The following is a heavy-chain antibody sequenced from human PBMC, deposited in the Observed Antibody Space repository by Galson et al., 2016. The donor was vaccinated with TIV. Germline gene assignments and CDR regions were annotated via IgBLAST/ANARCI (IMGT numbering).Heavy chain of an antibody. V-gene: IGHV5-51*01. CDR1: GYRFATSW. J-gene: IGHJ3*01. CDR3: ARLGFCTGDICLADAAFAL. CDR2: IYPGDSDT. Sequence: QSGAEVKKPGESLKISCKGSGYRFATSWIGWVRQMPGKGLEWMGIIYPGDSDTRYSRSFQGQVTISADKSTKTAYLQWRSLKASDTAMYDCARLGFCTGDICLADAAFALWGQGTMVTVSA. D-gene: IGHD2-8*02.